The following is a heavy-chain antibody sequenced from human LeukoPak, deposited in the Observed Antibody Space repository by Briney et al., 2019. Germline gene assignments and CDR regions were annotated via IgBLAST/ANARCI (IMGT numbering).Heavy chain of an antibody. J-gene: IGHJ3*02. CDR2: IYHSGST. D-gene: IGHD4/OR15-4a*01. CDR3: ARTEFMVPQNAFDI. CDR1: GGSISRYY. Sequence: SETLSLTCTVSGGSISRYYWSWIRQPPGKGLEWIGYIYHSGSTNYNPSLKSRVTISVDTSKNQFSLKLSSVTAADTAVYYCARTEFMVPQNAFDIWGQGTMVTVSS. V-gene: IGHV4-59*01.